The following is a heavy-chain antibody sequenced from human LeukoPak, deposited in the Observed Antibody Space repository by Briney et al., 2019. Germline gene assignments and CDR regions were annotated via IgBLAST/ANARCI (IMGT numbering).Heavy chain of an antibody. CDR3: ARGPRLDSSGWYYGAFDI. J-gene: IGHJ3*02. CDR2: INPDSGGA. D-gene: IGHD6-19*01. Sequence: ASVKVSCKASGYTFTGYYIHWVRQAPGQGLEWMGRINPDSGGADYAQKFQGRVSMTRDTSISTAYMELSSLRSDDTAVYYCARGPRLDSSGWYYGAFDIWGQGTMVTVS. V-gene: IGHV1-2*06. CDR1: GYTFTGYY.